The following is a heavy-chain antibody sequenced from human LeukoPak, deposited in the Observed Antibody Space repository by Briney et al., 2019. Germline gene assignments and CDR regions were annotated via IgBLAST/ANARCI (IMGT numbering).Heavy chain of an antibody. CDR3: ARVFPWELSHYFDY. D-gene: IGHD1-26*01. CDR2: INPNSGGT. Sequence: ASVKVSCKASGYTFTGYYMHWVRQAPGQGLEWMGWINPNSGGTNYAQKFQGRVTMTRDTSISTAYMELSRLRSDDTAVYYCARVFPWELSHYFDYWGQGTLVPVSS. J-gene: IGHJ4*02. CDR1: GYTFTGYY. V-gene: IGHV1-2*02.